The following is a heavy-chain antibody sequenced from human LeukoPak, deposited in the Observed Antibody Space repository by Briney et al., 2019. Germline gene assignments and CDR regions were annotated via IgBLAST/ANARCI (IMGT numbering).Heavy chain of an antibody. Sequence: GGSLRLSCAASGFTFSSYCMNWVRQAPGKGLEWVSYISSSSSTIYYADSVKGRFTISRDNAKNSLYLQMNSLRDEDTAVYYCARDQGSYGGEYYFDYWGQGTLVTVSS. CDR3: ARDQGSYGGEYYFDY. CDR2: ISSSSSTI. D-gene: IGHD4-23*01. V-gene: IGHV3-48*02. CDR1: GFTFSSYC. J-gene: IGHJ4*02.